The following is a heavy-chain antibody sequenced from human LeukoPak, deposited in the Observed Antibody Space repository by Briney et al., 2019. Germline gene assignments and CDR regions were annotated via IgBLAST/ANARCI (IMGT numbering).Heavy chain of an antibody. CDR1: GYTFTSYG. Sequence: ASVRVSCKASGYTFTSYGFSWVRQAPGQGLEWMGWTSAYNGHTEYTHKLQGRVSMTTDTSTSTAYMELRSLTSDDTAVYYCARTHYYGSGSKSGMDVWGQGTTVTVSS. V-gene: IGHV1-18*01. D-gene: IGHD3-10*01. CDR2: TSAYNGHT. CDR3: ARTHYYGSGSKSGMDV. J-gene: IGHJ6*02.